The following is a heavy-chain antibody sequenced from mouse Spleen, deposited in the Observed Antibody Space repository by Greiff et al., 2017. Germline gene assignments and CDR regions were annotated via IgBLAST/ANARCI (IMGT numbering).Heavy chain of an antibody. Sequence: VQLQQSGAELVRPGASVKLSCTASGFNIKDDYMHWVKQRPEQGLEWIGWIDPENGDTESASKFQGKATITADTSSNTAYLQLSSLTSEDTAVYYCTRGGEYYFDYGGQGTTLTVSS. CDR1: GFNIKDDY. CDR2: IDPENGDT. CDR3: TRGGEYYFDY. J-gene: IGHJ2*01. V-gene: IGHV14-4*01. D-gene: IGHD2-13*01.